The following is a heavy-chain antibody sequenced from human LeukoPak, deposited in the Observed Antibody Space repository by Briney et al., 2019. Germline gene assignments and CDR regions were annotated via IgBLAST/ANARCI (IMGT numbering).Heavy chain of an antibody. CDR3: ARVDDLDAFDI. J-gene: IGHJ3*02. CDR2: ISDDGSSK. D-gene: IGHD2-2*03. Sequence: PGGSLRLSCVTSGFTLSNHAMHWVRHGPGKGREWVAVISDDGSSKFYADSVKGRFTIFRDNSKNTLFLQINSLRPEDTAVYYCARVDDLDAFDIWGQGTLVTVSS. V-gene: IGHV3-30*04. CDR1: GFTLSNHA.